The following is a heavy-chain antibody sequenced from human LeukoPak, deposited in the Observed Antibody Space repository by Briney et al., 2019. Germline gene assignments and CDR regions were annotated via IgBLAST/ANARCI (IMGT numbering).Heavy chain of an antibody. J-gene: IGHJ6*02. D-gene: IGHD4-17*01. CDR1: GGSISSGDYY. CDR3: ARDPEYGDYRYGMDV. Sequence: SETLSLTCTVSGGSISSGDYYWSWIRQPPGKGLEWIGYIYYSGSTYYNPSLKSRVTVSVDTSKNQFSLKLSSVTAADTAVYYCARDPEYGDYRYGMDVWGQGTTVTVSS. V-gene: IGHV4-30-4*01. CDR2: IYYSGST.